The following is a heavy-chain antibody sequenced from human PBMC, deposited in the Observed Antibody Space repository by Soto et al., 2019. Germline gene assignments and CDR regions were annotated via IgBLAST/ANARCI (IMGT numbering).Heavy chain of an antibody. V-gene: IGHV4-39*01. D-gene: IGHD6-6*01. CDR1: GGSISSSSYY. CDR3: ARQGYSSSSAPLYYYYYGMDV. Sequence: PSETLSLTCTVSGGSISSSSYYWCWIRHPPGKGLECIGSIYYSGSTYYNPSLKSRVTISVDTSKNQFSLKLSSVTAADTAVYYCARQGYSSSSAPLYYYYYGMDVWGQGTTVTVSS. J-gene: IGHJ6*02. CDR2: IYYSGST.